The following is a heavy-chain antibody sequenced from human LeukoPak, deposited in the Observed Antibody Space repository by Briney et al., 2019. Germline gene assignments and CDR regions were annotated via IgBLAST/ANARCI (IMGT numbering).Heavy chain of an antibody. CDR3: ARDVHNCSGGSCYSGWFDP. V-gene: IGHV1-69*13. Sequence: SVKVSCKASGYTFTGYYMHWVRQAPGQGLEWMGGIIPIFGTANYAQKFQGRVTITADESTSTAYMELSSLRSEDTAVYYCARDVHNCSGGSCYSGWFDPWGQGTLVTVSS. J-gene: IGHJ5*02. D-gene: IGHD2-15*01. CDR2: IIPIFGTA. CDR1: GYTFTGYY.